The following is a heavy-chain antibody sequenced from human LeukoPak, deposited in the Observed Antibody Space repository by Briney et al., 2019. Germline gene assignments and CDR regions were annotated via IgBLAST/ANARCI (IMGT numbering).Heavy chain of an antibody. CDR1: DYSISSSYY. V-gene: IGHV4-39*01. Sequence: SETLSLTCSVSDYSISSSYYWGWIRQPPGKGLEWIGSIYYSGSTYYNPSLKSRVTISVDTSKNQFSLKLSSVTAADTAVYYCARHIITIFGVVTEGFDYWGQGTLVTVSS. J-gene: IGHJ4*02. CDR3: ARHIITIFGVVTEGFDY. D-gene: IGHD3-3*01. CDR2: IYYSGST.